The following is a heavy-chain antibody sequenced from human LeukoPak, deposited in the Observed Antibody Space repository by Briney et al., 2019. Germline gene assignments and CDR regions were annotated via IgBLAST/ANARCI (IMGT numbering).Heavy chain of an antibody. D-gene: IGHD1-1*01. CDR3: ARALAGTEGWFTS. V-gene: IGHV6-1*01. J-gene: IGHJ5*02. CDR1: GDSVSSNSAA. Sequence: SQTLSLTCAISGDSVSSNSAAWNGIRQSPSRGLEWLGRTYYRSKWYHDYSAAVKSRITVSPDTSKNQFSLQLSSMTPGDTAVYYCARALAGTEGWFTSWGQGSLVTVSS. CDR2: TYYRSKWYH.